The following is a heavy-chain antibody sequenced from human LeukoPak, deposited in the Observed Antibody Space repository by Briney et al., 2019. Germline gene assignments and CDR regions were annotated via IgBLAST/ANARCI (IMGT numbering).Heavy chain of an antibody. CDR1: GYTFTGYY. D-gene: IGHD3-9*01. V-gene: IGHV1-2*02. CDR2: INPNSGGT. J-gene: IGHJ4*02. Sequence: ASVKVSCKASGYTFTGYYMHWVRQAPGQGLEWMGWINPNSGGTNYAQKFQGRVTITRDTSISTAYMELSRLRSDDTAVYYCARGQDDILTGHDYWGQGTLVTVSS. CDR3: ARGQDDILTGHDY.